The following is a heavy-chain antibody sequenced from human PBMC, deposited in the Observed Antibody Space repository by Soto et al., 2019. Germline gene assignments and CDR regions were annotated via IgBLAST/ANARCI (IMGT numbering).Heavy chain of an antibody. CDR3: AKEGTLNWGEDYYYYYMDV. CDR2: ISGSGGST. CDR1: GFTFSSYA. V-gene: IGHV3-23*01. J-gene: IGHJ6*03. Sequence: GGFLRLSCAASGFTFSSYAMSWVRQAPGKGLEWVSAISGSGGSTYYADSVKGRFTISRDNSKNTLYLQMNSLRAEDTAVYYWAKEGTLNWGEDYYYYYMDVWGKGTTVTVSS. D-gene: IGHD7-27*01.